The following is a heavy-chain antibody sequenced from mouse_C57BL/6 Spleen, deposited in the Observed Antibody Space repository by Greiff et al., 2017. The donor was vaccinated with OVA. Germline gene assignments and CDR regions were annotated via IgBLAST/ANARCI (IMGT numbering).Heavy chain of an antibody. Sequence: VQLQQSGPELVKPGASVKISCKASGYSFTGYYMNWVKQSPEKSLEWIGEINPSTGGTTYNQKFKAKANLTVDKSSSTAYMQLKSLTSEDSAVYYCARSGSNYVSFAYWGQGTLVTVSA. J-gene: IGHJ3*01. CDR3: ARSGSNYVSFAY. CDR2: INPSTGGT. V-gene: IGHV1-42*01. D-gene: IGHD2-5*01. CDR1: GYSFTGYY.